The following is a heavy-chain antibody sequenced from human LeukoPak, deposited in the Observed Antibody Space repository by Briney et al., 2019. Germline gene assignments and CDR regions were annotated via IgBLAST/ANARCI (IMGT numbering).Heavy chain of an antibody. D-gene: IGHD3-16*02. Sequence: GGSLRLSCAASGFTFSSYAMHWVRQAPGKGLEYVSAISSNGGSTFYANSVKGRFTIYRDNSKNTLYLQVGSLRAEDMAVYYCAGAGDWAMVKVWGVIVGAFDIWGQGTMVTVSS. V-gene: IGHV3-64*01. CDR3: AGAGDWAMVKVWGVIVGAFDI. J-gene: IGHJ3*02. CDR2: ISSNGGST. CDR1: GFTFSSYA.